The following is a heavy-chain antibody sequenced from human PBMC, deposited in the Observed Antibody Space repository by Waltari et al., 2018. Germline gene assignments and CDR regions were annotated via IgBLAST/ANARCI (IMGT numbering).Heavy chain of an antibody. J-gene: IGHJ5*02. D-gene: IGHD3-3*01. CDR2: INHSGST. Sequence: QVQLQQWGAGLLKPSETLSLTCAVYGGSFSGYYWSCIRQPPGKGLEWIGEINHSGSTNYNPSLKSRVTISVDTSKNQFSLKLSSVTAADTAVYYCARRGVRFGWFDPWGQGTLVTVSS. CDR1: GGSFSGYY. V-gene: IGHV4-34*01. CDR3: ARRGVRFGWFDP.